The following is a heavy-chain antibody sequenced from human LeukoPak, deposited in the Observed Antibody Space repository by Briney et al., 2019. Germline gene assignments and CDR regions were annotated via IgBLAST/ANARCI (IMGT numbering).Heavy chain of an antibody. V-gene: IGHV4-59*01. CDR2: IYSSGST. D-gene: IGHD3-22*01. J-gene: IGHJ6*03. CDR3: ARVYYDSSGYYYYYYYMDV. Sequence: SSETLPLTCNVSGGSIRGYYWSWIRQPPGKGLEWIGYIYSSGSTNYNPSLKSRVTMSVDTSKNQFSLKVSSVTAADTAVYYCARVYYDSSGYYYYYYYMDVWGKGTTVTVSS. CDR1: GGSIRGYY.